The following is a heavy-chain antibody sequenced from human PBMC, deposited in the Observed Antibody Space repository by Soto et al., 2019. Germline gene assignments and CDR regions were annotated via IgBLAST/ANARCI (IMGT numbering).Heavy chain of an antibody. CDR1: GFTFSSYA. Sequence: GGSLRLSCAASGFTFSSYAMHWVRQAPGKGLEYVSAISSNGGSTYYANSVKGRFTISRDNSKNTLYLQMGSLRAEDMAVYYCARDLREEKYCSSTSCYGFFDYWGQGTLVTVSS. D-gene: IGHD2-2*01. V-gene: IGHV3-64*01. CDR2: ISSNGGST. CDR3: ARDLREEKYCSSTSCYGFFDY. J-gene: IGHJ4*02.